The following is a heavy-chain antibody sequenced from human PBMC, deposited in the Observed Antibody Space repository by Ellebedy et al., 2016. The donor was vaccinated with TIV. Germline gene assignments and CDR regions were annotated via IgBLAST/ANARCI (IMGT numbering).Heavy chain of an antibody. CDR2: LNPNSGAT. V-gene: IGHV1-2*02. D-gene: IGHD6-13*01. Sequence: AASVKVSCKASGYTFSDYHMHWVRQAPGQGLEWMGWLNPNSGATNYAQNFQGRVTMTRDTSITTASMELSGLRFDDTAVYYCARERIAAAEIDGWGQGTLVTVSS. J-gene: IGHJ4*02. CDR3: ARERIAAAEIDG. CDR1: GYTFSDYH.